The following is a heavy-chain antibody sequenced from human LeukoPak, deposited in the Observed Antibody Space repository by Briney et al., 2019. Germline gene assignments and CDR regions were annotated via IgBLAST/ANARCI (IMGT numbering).Heavy chain of an antibody. D-gene: IGHD3-16*01. J-gene: IGHJ5*02. CDR3: VVGAAEDWFDP. CDR1: GFTFSRYS. CDR2: ISSSGSYI. Sequence: PGGSLRLSCGASGFTFSRYSMNWVRQAPGKGLEWVSSISSSGSYIYYADSVKGRFTISRDNAKNSLYLQMNSLRAEDTAVYYCVVGAAEDWFDPWGQGILVTVSS. V-gene: IGHV3-21*01.